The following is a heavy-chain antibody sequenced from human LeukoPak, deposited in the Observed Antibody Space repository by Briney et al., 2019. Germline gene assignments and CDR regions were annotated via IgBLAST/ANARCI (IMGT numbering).Heavy chain of an antibody. J-gene: IGHJ4*02. CDR1: GYTFTGYY. D-gene: IGHD3-22*01. CDR3: ARDLLDSSGYHIRPIDY. V-gene: IGHV1-2*02. Sequence: SVKVSCKASGYTFTGYYMHWVRQAPGQGLEWMGWINPNSGGTNYAQKFQGRVTMTRDTSISTAYMELSRPRSDDTAVYYCARDLLDSSGYHIRPIDYWGQGTLVTVSS. CDR2: INPNSGGT.